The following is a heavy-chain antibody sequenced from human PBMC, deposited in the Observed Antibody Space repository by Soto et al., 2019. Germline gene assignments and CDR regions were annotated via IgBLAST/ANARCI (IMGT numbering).Heavy chain of an antibody. V-gene: IGHV3-30*02. CDR3: AKDSFFNIVGGTTDFYY. D-gene: IGHD1-26*01. J-gene: IGHJ4*02. Sequence: DSVKGRFTISRDNSKNTLYLQMNSLRAEDTAVYYCAKDSFFNIVGGTTDFYYWGQGTLVTVSA.